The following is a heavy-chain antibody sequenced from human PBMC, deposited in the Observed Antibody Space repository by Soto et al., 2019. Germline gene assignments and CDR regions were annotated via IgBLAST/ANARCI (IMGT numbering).Heavy chain of an antibody. CDR3: SGGVGDAI. J-gene: IGHJ4*02. CDR2: TNQDGSEK. V-gene: IGHV3-7*04. D-gene: IGHD1-26*01. CDR1: GFSFRSDW. Sequence: EDQLVESGGGLVQPGGSLRLTCAVSGFSFRSDWMNWVRQAPGKGLEWVAHTNQDGSEKYYLDSVKGRFTIFRDNAKNSLFLKMNSLRAEDKAVYYCSGGVGDAIWGQGTLVTVSS.